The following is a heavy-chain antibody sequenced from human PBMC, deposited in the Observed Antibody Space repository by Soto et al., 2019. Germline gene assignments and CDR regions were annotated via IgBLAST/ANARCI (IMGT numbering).Heavy chain of an antibody. D-gene: IGHD5-18*01. CDR1: GYTFTCYY. CDR2: INPNSGGT. CDR3: ARHGYGDYYYYGMDV. J-gene: IGHJ6*02. V-gene: IGHV1-2*04. Sequence: ASVTVSCKASGYTFTCYYMHWVRQAPGQGLEWMGWINPNSGGTNYAQKFQGWVTMTRDKSISTAYLQWSSLKASDTAMYYCARHGYGDYYYYGMDVWGQGTTVTVSS.